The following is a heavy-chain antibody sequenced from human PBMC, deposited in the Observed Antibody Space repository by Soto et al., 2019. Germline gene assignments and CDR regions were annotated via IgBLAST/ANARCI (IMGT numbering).Heavy chain of an antibody. V-gene: IGHV4-4*07. CDR2: IYSSGSA. J-gene: IGHJ4*02. CDR1: RASIYTYS. CDR3: ARGVVAATSPLYYFDY. D-gene: IGHD2-15*01. Sequence: SSETLSLTCTVSRASIYTYSWTWIRQPAGKGLQWIGHIYSSGSANYSPSLKSRASMSVDTSKNQFSLKLSSVTAADTAVYYCARGVVAATSPLYYFDYWGQGTLVTVSS.